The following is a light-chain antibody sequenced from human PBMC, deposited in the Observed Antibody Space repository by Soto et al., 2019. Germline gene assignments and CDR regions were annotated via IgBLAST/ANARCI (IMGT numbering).Light chain of an antibody. CDR2: DAS. CDR3: QQYDNRPT. J-gene: IGKJ4*01. V-gene: IGKV1-33*01. Sequence: DIQMTHSPSSLSASVGDRVTITCQASQDVSNYLNWYQQKPGKAPKLLIYDASNLETGVPSRFSGSGSGTDFTFTISSLQPEDIATYYCQQYDNRPTSGGGTKVDIX. CDR1: QDVSNY.